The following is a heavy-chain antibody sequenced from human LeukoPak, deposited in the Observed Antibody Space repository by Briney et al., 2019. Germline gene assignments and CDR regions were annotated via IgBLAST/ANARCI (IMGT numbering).Heavy chain of an antibody. CDR2: IIPILGIA. D-gene: IGHD3-22*01. CDR3: ARDYYDSSGYSYFDY. V-gene: IGHV1-69*04. Sequence: GASVKVSCKASGYTFTSYAMNWVRQAPGQGLEWMGRIIPILGIANYAQKFQGRVTITADKSTSTAYMELSSLRSEDTAVYYCARDYYDSSGYSYFDYWGQGTLVTVSS. J-gene: IGHJ4*02. CDR1: GYTFTSYA.